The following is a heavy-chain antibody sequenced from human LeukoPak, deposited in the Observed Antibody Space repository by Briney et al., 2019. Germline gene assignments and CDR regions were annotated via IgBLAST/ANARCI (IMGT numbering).Heavy chain of an antibody. J-gene: IGHJ6*03. CDR3: AKSDCSSTISYPNYYYYMDV. D-gene: IGHD2-2*01. Sequence: GGSLRLSCAASGFTFSRYAMSWVRQAPGKGLEWVSAISGSGGSTYYADSVKGRFTISRDNSKNTLYLQMNSLRAEDTAVYYCAKSDCSSTISYPNYYYYMDVWGKGTTVTVSS. CDR2: ISGSGGST. CDR1: GFTFSRYA. V-gene: IGHV3-23*01.